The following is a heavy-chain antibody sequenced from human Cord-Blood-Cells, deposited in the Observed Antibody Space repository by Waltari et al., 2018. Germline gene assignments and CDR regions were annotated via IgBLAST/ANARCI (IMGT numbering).Heavy chain of an antibody. CDR1: GGTFSSYA. CDR3: VRVRITIFGVVISGMDV. Sequence: QVQLVQSGAEVKKPGSSVKVSCKASGGTFSSYAISWVRQAPEQGLEWMGGIIPIFGTANYAQKFQGRVTITADKSTSTAYMELSSLRSEDTAVYYCVRVRITIFGVVISGMDVWGQGTTVTVSS. J-gene: IGHJ6*02. CDR2: IIPIFGTA. V-gene: IGHV1-69*06. D-gene: IGHD3-3*01.